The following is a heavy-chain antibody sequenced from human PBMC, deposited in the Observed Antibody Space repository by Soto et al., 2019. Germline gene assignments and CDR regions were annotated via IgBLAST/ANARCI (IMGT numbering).Heavy chain of an antibody. CDR2: INTDGSGT. V-gene: IGHV3-74*01. D-gene: IGHD3-10*01. Sequence: GGSLRLSCAASGFTFSSDWMHWVRQAPGKGLVWVSRINTDGSGTTYADSVKGRFTISRDNFKNSLYLQMNSLRAEDTAVYYCARDRAMVRGTYYYYGMDVWGQGTTVTVSS. CDR3: ARDRAMVRGTYYYYGMDV. J-gene: IGHJ6*02. CDR1: GFTFSSDW.